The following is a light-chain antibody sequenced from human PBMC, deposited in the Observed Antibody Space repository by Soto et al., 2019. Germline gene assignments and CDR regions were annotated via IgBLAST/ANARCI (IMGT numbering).Light chain of an antibody. CDR3: SSYAGSSNV. Sequence: QSALTQPPSASGSPGQSVTISCTGTSSDIGAYNYVSWYQQHPGKAPKLIIYEVSQRPSGVPDRFSGSKSGNTASLTVSGLQLEDEADYYCSSYAGSSNVFGTGTKVTVL. CDR2: EVS. V-gene: IGLV2-8*01. CDR1: SSDIGAYNY. J-gene: IGLJ1*01.